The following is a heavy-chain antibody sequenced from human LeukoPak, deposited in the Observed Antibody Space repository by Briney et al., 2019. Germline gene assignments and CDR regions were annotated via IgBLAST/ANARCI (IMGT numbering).Heavy chain of an antibody. J-gene: IGHJ3*02. V-gene: IGHV1-58*02. Sequence: SVKVSCKASGFTFTISAMQWVRQARGQRLEWIGWIVVGSGNTNYAQKFQERVTITRDMSTSTAYMELSSLRSEDTAVYYCAASPGIEAFDIWGQGTMVTVSS. CDR1: GFTFTISA. D-gene: IGHD3-10*01. CDR2: IVVGSGNT. CDR3: AASPGIEAFDI.